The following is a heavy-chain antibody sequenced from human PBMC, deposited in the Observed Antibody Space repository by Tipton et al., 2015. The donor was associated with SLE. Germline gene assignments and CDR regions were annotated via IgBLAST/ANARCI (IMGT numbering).Heavy chain of an antibody. CDR2: VFYSGNT. Sequence: LRLSCSVSGGSISTTDHYWGWIRQPPGKGLEWIGSVFYSGNTYYNESLQSRVTISIDTSKNHFSLKLYSVTAADAAVYYCAREDSSSWFYTRFDPWGQGTLVTVSS. CDR3: AREDSSSWFYTRFDP. V-gene: IGHV4-39*07. CDR1: GGSISTTDHY. J-gene: IGHJ5*02. D-gene: IGHD2-2*02.